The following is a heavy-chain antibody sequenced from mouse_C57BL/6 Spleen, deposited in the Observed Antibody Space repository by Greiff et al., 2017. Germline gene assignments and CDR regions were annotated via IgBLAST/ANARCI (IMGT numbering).Heavy chain of an antibody. CDR3: ARVGYAVVDY. J-gene: IGHJ2*01. CDR2: INHSTGGT. CDR1: GYSCNGYY. D-gene: IGHD1-1*01. V-gene: IGHV1-42*01. Sequence: EVQLQQSGPELVKPGASVKISCKASGYSCNGYYMNRVKQSPEKSLEWIGEINHSTGGTTYNQKFKAKATLSVDKSSSTAYMQLKSLTSEDYAVYYCARVGYAVVDYWGQGTTLTVSS.